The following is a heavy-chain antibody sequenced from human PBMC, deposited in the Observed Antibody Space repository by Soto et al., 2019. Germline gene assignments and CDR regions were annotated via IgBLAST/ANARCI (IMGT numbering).Heavy chain of an antibody. V-gene: IGHV3-30-3*01. CDR3: ARDHTHYDFWSGYQNPYYFDY. D-gene: IGHD3-3*01. J-gene: IGHJ4*02. CDR2: ISYDGSNK. CDR1: GFTFSSYA. Sequence: GGSLRLSCAASGFTFSSYAMHWVRQAPGKGLEWVAVISYDGSNKYYADSVKGRFTISRDNSKNTLYLQMNSLRAEDTAVYYCARDHTHYDFWSGYQNPYYFDYWGQGTLVTVSS.